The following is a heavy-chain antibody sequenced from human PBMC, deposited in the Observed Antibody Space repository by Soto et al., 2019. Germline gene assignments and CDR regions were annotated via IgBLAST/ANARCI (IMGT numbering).Heavy chain of an antibody. V-gene: IGHV4-4*02. CDR1: GGSISSSNW. Sequence: QVQLQESSPGLVKPSGTLSLTCAVSGGSISSSNWWSWVRQPPGKGLEWIGEIYHSGSTNYNPSLKSRGTISVDKSKNQFCLKLSSVTAADTAVYYCARCAQKQCNYGMDVWGQGTTVTVSS. D-gene: IGHD2-8*01. CDR3: ARCAQKQCNYGMDV. J-gene: IGHJ6*02. CDR2: IYHSGST.